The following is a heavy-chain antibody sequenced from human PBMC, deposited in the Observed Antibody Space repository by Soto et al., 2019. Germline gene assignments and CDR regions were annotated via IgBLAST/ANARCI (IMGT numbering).Heavy chain of an antibody. CDR2: IYHSGST. CDR1: GGSISSGGYS. V-gene: IGHV4-30-2*01. D-gene: IGHD5-18*01. CDR3: ARSRGYSYGPFDY. Sequence: QLQLQESGSGRVKPSQTLSLPCAVSGGSISSGGYSWSWIRQPPGKGLEWIGYIYHSGSTYYNPSLKSRVTISVDRSKNQFSLKLSSVTAADTAVYYCARSRGYSYGPFDYWGQGTLFTVS. J-gene: IGHJ4*02.